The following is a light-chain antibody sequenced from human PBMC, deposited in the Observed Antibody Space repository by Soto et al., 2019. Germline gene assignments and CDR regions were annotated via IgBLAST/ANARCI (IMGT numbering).Light chain of an antibody. CDR3: QHSYNTPRT. J-gene: IGKJ1*01. Sequence: DIQMTQSPSSLSASVGDRVTITCRASQSISTYLNWYQQKPGKAPKLLIYGASSLQSGVPSRFSGSGSETDFTLAISSLQPEDFATYDCQHSYNTPRTFGQGTKVEIK. CDR1: QSISTY. V-gene: IGKV1-39*01. CDR2: GAS.